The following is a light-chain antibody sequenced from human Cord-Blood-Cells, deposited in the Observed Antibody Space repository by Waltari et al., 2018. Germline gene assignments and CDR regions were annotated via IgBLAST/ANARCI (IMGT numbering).Light chain of an antibody. CDR3: QQYNNWPPVT. CDR2: GAS. Sequence: IVMTQSPATLYVSPGERAPLSCRASQSVSSNLAWYQQKPGQAPRLLIYGASTRATGSPARFSGSGSGTEFTLTISSLQSEDFAVYYCQQYNNWPPVTFGGGTKVEIK. V-gene: IGKV3-15*01. J-gene: IGKJ4*01. CDR1: QSVSSN.